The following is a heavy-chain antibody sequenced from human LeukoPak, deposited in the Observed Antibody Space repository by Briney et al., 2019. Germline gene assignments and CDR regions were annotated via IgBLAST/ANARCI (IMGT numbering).Heavy chain of an antibody. CDR2: INPNSGGT. CDR3: ARDATGYSSGFDFDY. Sequence: ASVKVSCKASGYTFTVYYMHWVRQAPGQGLEWMGWINPNSGGTNYAQKFQGKVTMTRDTSISTAYMELSRLRSDDTAVYYCARDATGYSSGFDFDYWGQGTLVTVSS. V-gene: IGHV1-2*02. CDR1: GYTFTVYY. J-gene: IGHJ4*02. D-gene: IGHD6-19*01.